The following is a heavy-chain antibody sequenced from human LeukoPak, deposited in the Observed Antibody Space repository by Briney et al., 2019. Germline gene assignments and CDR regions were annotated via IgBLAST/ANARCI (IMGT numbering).Heavy chain of an antibody. D-gene: IGHD4-17*01. CDR3: AKSADEFGDYEEVGSLDY. CDR1: GFTFRRFG. J-gene: IGHJ4*02. CDR2: LSYGGSDK. V-gene: IGHV3-30*18. Sequence: PGGSLRLSCAASGFTFRRFGMHWVRQAPGKGLEWVAVLSYGGSDKYYGGSVKGRFIISRDNSKNTLYLQMNSLRAEDTAIYFCAKSADEFGDYEEVGSLDYWGQGTLVTVSS.